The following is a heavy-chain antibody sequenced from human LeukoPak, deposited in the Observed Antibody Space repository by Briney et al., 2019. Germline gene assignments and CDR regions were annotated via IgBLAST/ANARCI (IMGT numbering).Heavy chain of an antibody. CDR2: IYYSGST. Sequence: SETLSLTCTVSGGSISSYYWSWIRQPPGKGLEWIGYIYYSGSTNYNPSLRSRVTISVDTSKNQFSLKLSSVTAADTAVYYCAGQRISSGWSPFDYWGQGTLVTVSS. D-gene: IGHD6-19*01. V-gene: IGHV4-59*08. CDR3: AGQRISSGWSPFDY. CDR1: GGSISSYY. J-gene: IGHJ4*02.